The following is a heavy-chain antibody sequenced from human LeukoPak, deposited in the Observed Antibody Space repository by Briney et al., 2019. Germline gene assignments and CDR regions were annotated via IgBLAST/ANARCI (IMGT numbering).Heavy chain of an antibody. CDR3: ARGAVGYGDSYNYYNMDV. D-gene: IGHD4-17*01. Sequence: SVKVSCKASGGTFSSSAISWVRQAPGQGLEWMGGIIPIFGTADYAQKFQGRATIAADESTSTAYMEVSSLRSEDTAAYYCARGAVGYGDSYNYYNMDVWGQGTTVTVSS. V-gene: IGHV1-69*13. J-gene: IGHJ6*02. CDR2: IIPIFGTA. CDR1: GGTFSSSA.